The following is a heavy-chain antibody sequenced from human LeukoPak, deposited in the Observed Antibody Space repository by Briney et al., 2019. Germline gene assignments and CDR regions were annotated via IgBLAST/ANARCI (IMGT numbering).Heavy chain of an antibody. J-gene: IGHJ4*02. Sequence: ASETLSLTCTVSGGSISSSSYYWGWIRQPPGKGLEWIGSIYYSGSTYYNPSLKCRVTISVDTSKNQFSLKLSSVTAADTAVYYCASFDYYDSSGPGVDYWGQGTLVTVST. D-gene: IGHD3-22*01. CDR3: ASFDYYDSSGPGVDY. V-gene: IGHV4-39*01. CDR2: IYYSGST. CDR1: GGSISSSSYY.